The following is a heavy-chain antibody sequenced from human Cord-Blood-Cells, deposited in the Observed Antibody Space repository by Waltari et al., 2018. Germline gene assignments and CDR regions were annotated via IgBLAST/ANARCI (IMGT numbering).Heavy chain of an antibody. D-gene: IGHD6-13*01. CDR2: FDSEDGQT. V-gene: IGHV1-24*01. CDR1: DYTLAELS. Sequence: QVQLVQSGAEVKKPGSSVKVSGKVSDYTLAELSLHWVRQAPGKGLEWMGGFDSEDGQTIYAQKFQGRVTMTEDTSTDTAYIELSSLRSEDTAVYYCATGPIAAAPFWGQGTLVTVSS. J-gene: IGHJ4*02. CDR3: ATGPIAAAPF.